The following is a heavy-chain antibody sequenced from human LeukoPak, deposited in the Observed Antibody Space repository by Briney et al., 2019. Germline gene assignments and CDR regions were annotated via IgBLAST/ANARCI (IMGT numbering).Heavy chain of an antibody. CDR1: GFTFSSYS. Sequence: GGSLRLSCAASGFTFSSYSMNWVRQAPGKGLEWVSYISSSSSTIYYADSVKGRFTISRDNAKNSLNLQMNSLRAEDTAVYYCARGGSQYDYNYYGMDVWGQGTTVTVSS. CDR2: ISSSSSTI. CDR3: ARGGSQYDYNYYGMDV. V-gene: IGHV3-48*01. J-gene: IGHJ6*02. D-gene: IGHD1-26*01.